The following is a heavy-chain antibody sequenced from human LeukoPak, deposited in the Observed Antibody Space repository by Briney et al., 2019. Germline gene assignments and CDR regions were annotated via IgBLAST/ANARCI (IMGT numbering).Heavy chain of an antibody. CDR3: AGYSRSSGWFDP. CDR1: GFTLSSYW. D-gene: IGHD6-6*01. V-gene: IGHV3-7*01. Sequence: GGSLRLSCAASGFTLSSYWMSWVRQAPGKGLEWVANIKQDGSEKDYVDSVKGRFTISRDNAKNSLYLQMDSLRAEDTAVYYCAGYSRSSGWFDPWGQGTLVTVSS. CDR2: IKQDGSEK. J-gene: IGHJ5*02.